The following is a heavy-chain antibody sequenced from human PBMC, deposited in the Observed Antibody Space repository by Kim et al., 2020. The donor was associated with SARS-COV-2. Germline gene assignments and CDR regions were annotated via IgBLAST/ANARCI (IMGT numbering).Heavy chain of an antibody. Sequence: GGSLRLSCAASGFTFSDYYMSWIRQAPGKGLEWVSYISSSGSTIYYADSVKGRFTISRDNAKNSLYLQMNSLRAEDTAVYYCARARLGYYDYVWGSYRNEPDAFDIWGQGTMVTVSS. J-gene: IGHJ3*02. CDR3: ARARLGYYDYVWGSYRNEPDAFDI. CDR1: GFTFSDYY. V-gene: IGHV3-11*01. CDR2: ISSSGSTI. D-gene: IGHD3-16*02.